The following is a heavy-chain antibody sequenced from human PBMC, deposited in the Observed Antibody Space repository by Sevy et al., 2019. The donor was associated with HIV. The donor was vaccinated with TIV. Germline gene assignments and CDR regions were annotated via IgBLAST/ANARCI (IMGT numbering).Heavy chain of an antibody. CDR2: IYYSGST. J-gene: IGHJ4*02. CDR1: GGSISSSSYY. D-gene: IGHD3-22*01. Sequence: SETLSLTCTVSGGSISSSSYYWGWIRQPPGKGLEWIGSIYYSGSTYYNPSLNSRVTISVDTSNNQFSLKLSYVTAADTAVYYCARLVEYYYGSSGYSDYFDYWGQGTLVTVSS. CDR3: ARLVEYYYGSSGYSDYFDY. V-gene: IGHV4-39*01.